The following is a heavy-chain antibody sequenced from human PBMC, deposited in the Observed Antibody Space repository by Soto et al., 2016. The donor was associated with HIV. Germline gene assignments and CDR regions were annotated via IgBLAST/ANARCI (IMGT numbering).Heavy chain of an antibody. CDR2: IKSKTDGGTT. D-gene: IGHD5-12*01. CDR1: GFTFSDAW. J-gene: IGHJ4*02. Sequence: EVQLVESGGGLVKPGGSLRLSCAASGFTFSDAWMSWVRQTPGKGLEWVGRIKSKTDGGTTDYAAPVKGRLTISRDDSKNTLYLQMNSLKTEDTAVYYCSTVVAWSLFDYWGQGTLVTISS. V-gene: IGHV3-15*01. CDR3: STVVAWSLFDY.